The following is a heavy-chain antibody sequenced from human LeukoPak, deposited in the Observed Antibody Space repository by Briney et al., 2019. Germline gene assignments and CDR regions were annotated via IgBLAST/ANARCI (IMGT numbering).Heavy chain of an antibody. CDR2: IYYSGST. CDR3: AKAMVRGVRPYYYYYYMDV. Sequence: SETLSLTCTVSGGSISSSSYYWGWIRQPPGKGLEWIGSIYYSGSTYYNPSLKSRVTISVDTSKNQFSLKLSSVTAADTAVYYCAKAMVRGVRPYYYYYYMDVWVKGTTVTVCS. V-gene: IGHV4-39*07. J-gene: IGHJ6*03. CDR1: GGSISSSSYY. D-gene: IGHD3-10*01.